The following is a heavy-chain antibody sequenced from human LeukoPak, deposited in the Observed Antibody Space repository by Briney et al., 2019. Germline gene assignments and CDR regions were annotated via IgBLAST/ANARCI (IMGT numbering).Heavy chain of an antibody. Sequence: GGSLRLSCAASGFTFSSYSMNWVRQAPGKGLEWVSSISSSSSYIYYADSVKGRFTISRENAKNSLYLQMNSLRVEDTGIYYCVKVAKYYYGSETYYFFEHWGQGTPVTASS. V-gene: IGHV3-21*01. D-gene: IGHD3-10*01. CDR3: VKVAKYYYGSETYYFFEH. CDR1: GFTFSSYS. CDR2: ISSSSSYI. J-gene: IGHJ4*02.